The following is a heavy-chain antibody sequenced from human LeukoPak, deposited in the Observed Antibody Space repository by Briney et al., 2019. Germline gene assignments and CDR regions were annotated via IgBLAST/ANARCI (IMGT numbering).Heavy chain of an antibody. CDR2: INHSGST. CDR3: ARSGVRAYDY. Sequence: PSETLSLTCAVYGESFGGYYWTWIRQPPGKGLEWIGEINHSGSTNYNPSLKSRVTISVDTSKNQFSLKLSSVTAADTAVYYCARSGVRAYDYWGQGTLVTVSS. J-gene: IGHJ4*02. D-gene: IGHD3-10*01. CDR1: GESFGGYY. V-gene: IGHV4-34*01.